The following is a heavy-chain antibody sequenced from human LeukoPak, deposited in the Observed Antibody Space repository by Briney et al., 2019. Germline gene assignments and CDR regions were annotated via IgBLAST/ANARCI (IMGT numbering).Heavy chain of an antibody. D-gene: IGHD3-10*01. CDR1: GYTFTSYG. V-gene: IGHV1-18*01. CDR3: ARDRYYGSGSYYLDY. CDR2: ISGYNGNT. Sequence: ASVKVSCKASGYTFTSYGISWVRQAPGQGLGWMGWISGYNGNTNYAQKLQGRVTMTTDTSTSTVYMELSSLRSEDTAVYYCARDRYYGSGSYYLDYWGQGTLVTVSS. J-gene: IGHJ4*02.